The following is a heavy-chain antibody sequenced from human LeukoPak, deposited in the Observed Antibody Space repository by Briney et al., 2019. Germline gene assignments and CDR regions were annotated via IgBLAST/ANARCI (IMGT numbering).Heavy chain of an antibody. CDR2: ISYDGSNK. D-gene: IGHD1-1*01. V-gene: IGHV3-30*18. CDR1: GGTFSSYG. Sequence: SCKASGGTFSSYGMHWVRQAPGKGLEWVAVISYDGSNKYYADSVKGRFTISRDNSKNTLYLQMNSLRAEDTAVYYCAKDLTGTFDYWGQGTLVTVSS. J-gene: IGHJ4*02. CDR3: AKDLTGTFDY.